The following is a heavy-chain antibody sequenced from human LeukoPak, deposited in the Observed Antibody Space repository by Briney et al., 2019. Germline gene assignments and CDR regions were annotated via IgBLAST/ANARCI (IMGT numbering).Heavy chain of an antibody. CDR1: EFTFSSYA. D-gene: IGHD6-13*01. CDR3: ARGGVGGIAAAEELDY. CDR2: ISSNGGST. Sequence: PGGSLRLSCAASEFTFSSYAMHWVRQAPGKGLEYVSAISSNGGSTYYANSVKGRFTISRDNSKNTLYLQMGSLRAEDMAVYYCARGGVGGIAAAEELDYWGQGTLVTVSS. J-gene: IGHJ4*02. V-gene: IGHV3-64*01.